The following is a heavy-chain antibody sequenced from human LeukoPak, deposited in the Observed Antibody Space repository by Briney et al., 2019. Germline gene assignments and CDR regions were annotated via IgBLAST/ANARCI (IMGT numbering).Heavy chain of an antibody. Sequence: GRSLRLSCAASGFIFSGYGMHWVRQAPGKGLEWLAVISYEGRTMYYADSVKGRFTISRDNSRNTLFLQMNSLSPDDTAVYYCAKEGTAQISTWYDNWGQGTLVTVSS. J-gene: IGHJ4*02. CDR1: GFIFSGYG. D-gene: IGHD2-2*01. CDR2: ISYEGRTM. CDR3: AKEGTAQISTWYDN. V-gene: IGHV3-30*18.